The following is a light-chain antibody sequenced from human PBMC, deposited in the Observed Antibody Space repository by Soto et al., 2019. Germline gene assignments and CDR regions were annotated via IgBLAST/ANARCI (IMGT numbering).Light chain of an antibody. CDR3: SSYAGSNNLVV. V-gene: IGLV2-8*01. CDR2: EVS. Sequence: QSVLTPPHSASGAPGHSVTISCTGNSSDVGGYNYVSWYQQHPGKAPKLMIYEVSKRPSGVPDRFSGSKSGNTASLTVSGLQAEDEADYYCSSYAGSNNLVVFGGGTKVTVL. CDR1: SSDVGGYNY. J-gene: IGLJ2*01.